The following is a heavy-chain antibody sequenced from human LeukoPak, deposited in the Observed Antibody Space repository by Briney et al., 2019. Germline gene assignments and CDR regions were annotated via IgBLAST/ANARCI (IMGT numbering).Heavy chain of an antibody. D-gene: IGHD3-22*01. CDR1: GYTSTSYG. CDR2: ISAYNGNT. CDR3: ARVVRDSSEGYFDY. V-gene: IGHV1-18*01. J-gene: IGHJ4*02. Sequence: ASVKVSCKASGYTSTSYGISWVRQAPGQGLEWMGWISAYNGNTNYAQKLQGRVTMTTDTSTSTAYMELRSLRSDDTAVYYCARVVRDSSEGYFDYWGQGTLVTVSS.